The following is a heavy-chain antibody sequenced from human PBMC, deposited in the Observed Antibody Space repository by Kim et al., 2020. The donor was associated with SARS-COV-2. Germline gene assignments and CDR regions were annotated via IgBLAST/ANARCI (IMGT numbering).Heavy chain of an antibody. J-gene: IGHJ4*02. V-gene: IGHV4-39*01. CDR1: GGSISSSSYY. CDR3: GRQLRDEYYYDNSGRIYY. CDR2: IYYSGST. D-gene: IGHD3-22*01. Sequence: SETLSLTCTVSGGSISSSSYYWGWIRQPPGKGLEWIGSIYYSGSTYYNPSLKSRVTISVDTSKNQFSLKLSSVTAADTAVYYCGRQLRDEYYYDNSGRIYYSGQEALVTLSS.